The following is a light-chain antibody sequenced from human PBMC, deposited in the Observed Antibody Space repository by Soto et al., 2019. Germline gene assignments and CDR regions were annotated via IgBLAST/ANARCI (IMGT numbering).Light chain of an antibody. CDR1: QDIRSS. V-gene: IGKV3-15*01. CDR2: GAS. J-gene: IGKJ4*01. Sequence: EIVMTQSPATLSVSPGERVTLSCRASQDIRSSLAWYQQKPGQAPRLLIYGASIRATGVPATFSGSGSGTEFTISISSLQSEHLGVYYCQQDSSCPLTFGGGTKVEIK. CDR3: QQDSSCPLT.